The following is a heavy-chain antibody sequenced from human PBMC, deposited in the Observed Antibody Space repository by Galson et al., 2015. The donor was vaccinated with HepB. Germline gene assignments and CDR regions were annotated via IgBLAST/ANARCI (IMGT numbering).Heavy chain of an antibody. D-gene: IGHD3-10*01. V-gene: IGHV3-15*01. CDR2: IKSKTDGGTT. CDR1: GFTYSNAW. CDR3: TRQTGWLGELFFDY. Sequence: SLRLSCAASGFTYSNAWMRWVRKAPGKGLEWVGRIKSKTDGGTTDYAAPVKGRFTISRDDSKNTLYLQMNSLKTEDTAVYYCTRQTGWLGELFFDYWGQATLVTVSS. J-gene: IGHJ4*02.